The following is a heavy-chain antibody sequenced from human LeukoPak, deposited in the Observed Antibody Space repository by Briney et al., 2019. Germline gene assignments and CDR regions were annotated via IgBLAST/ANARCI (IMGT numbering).Heavy chain of an antibody. CDR3: AREAHSSGWS. Sequence: SETLSLTCTVSGASISSGSDYWGWIRQPPGKGLEWIGSIYYTGNTYYNPSLESRVTISIDTSKKQFSLKLSSVTAADTAVYYCAREAHSSGWSWGQGTLVTVSS. D-gene: IGHD6-19*01. CDR2: IYYTGNT. J-gene: IGHJ5*02. CDR1: GASISSGSDY. V-gene: IGHV4-39*02.